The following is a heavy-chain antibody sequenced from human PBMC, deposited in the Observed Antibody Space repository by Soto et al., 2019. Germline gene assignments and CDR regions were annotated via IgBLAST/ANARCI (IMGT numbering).Heavy chain of an antibody. J-gene: IGHJ5*02. Sequence: GGSLRLSCAASGFTFSNAWMSWVRQAPGKGLEWVGRIKSKTDGGPTDYAAPVKGRFTISRDDSKNTLYLQMNSLKTEDTAVYYCTTSPIQLWQGDEFYDPWGQGTLVTVSS. V-gene: IGHV3-15*01. CDR2: IKSKTDGGPT. D-gene: IGHD5-18*01. CDR3: TTSPIQLWQGDEFYDP. CDR1: GFTFSNAW.